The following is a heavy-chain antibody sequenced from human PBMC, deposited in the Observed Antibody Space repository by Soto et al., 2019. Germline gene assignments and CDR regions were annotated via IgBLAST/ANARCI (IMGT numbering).Heavy chain of an antibody. J-gene: IGHJ4*02. CDR1: GGSISNFY. D-gene: IGHD3-3*01. V-gene: IGHV4-59*12. CDR2: IYYSGST. CDR3: AKDYDFWSGYLNY. Sequence: SETLSLTCTVSGGSISNFYWSWIRQPPGKGLEWIGYIYYSGSTNYNPSLKSRVTISVDTSKNQFSLKLSSVTAADTAVYYCAKDYDFWSGYLNYWGPGTLVTVSS.